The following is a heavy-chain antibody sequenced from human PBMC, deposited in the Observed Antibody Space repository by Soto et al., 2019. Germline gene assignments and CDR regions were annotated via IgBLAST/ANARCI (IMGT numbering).Heavy chain of an antibody. CDR3: ARERAMSTTQKTNYYGMDV. CDR2: ISSSSSTI. V-gene: IGHV3-48*02. Sequence: TGGSLRLSCAASGFTFSSYSMNWVRQAPGKGLEWVSYISSSSSTIYYADSVKGRFTISRDNAKNSLYLQMNSLRDEDTAVYYCARERAMSTTQKTNYYGMDVWGQGTTVTVSS. J-gene: IGHJ6*02. CDR1: GFTFSSYS.